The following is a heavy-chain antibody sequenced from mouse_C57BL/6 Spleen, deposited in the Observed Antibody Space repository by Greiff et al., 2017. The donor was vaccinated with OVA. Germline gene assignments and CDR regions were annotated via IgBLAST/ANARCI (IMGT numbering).Heavy chain of an antibody. CDR2: IRLKSDNYAT. Sequence: EVMLVESGGGLVQPGGSMKLSCVASGFTFSNYWMNWVRQSPEKGLEWVAQIRLKSDNYATHYAESVKGRFTISRDDSKSSVYLQMNNLRAEDTGIYYCTDSSPHYYAMDYWGQGTSVTVSS. CDR3: TDSSPHYYAMDY. D-gene: IGHD1-1*01. CDR1: GFTFSNYW. V-gene: IGHV6-3*01. J-gene: IGHJ4*01.